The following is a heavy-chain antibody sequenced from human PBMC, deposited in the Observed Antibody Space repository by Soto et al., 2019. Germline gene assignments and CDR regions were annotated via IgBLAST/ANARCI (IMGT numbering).Heavy chain of an antibody. J-gene: IGHJ6*02. CDR2: ISGSGGST. D-gene: IGHD4-4*01. V-gene: IGHV3-23*01. CDR3: AKLGYSNYLPFYYYYYGMDV. Sequence: GGSLRLSCAASGFTFSSYAMSWVRQAPGKGLEWVSAISGSGGSTYYADSVKGRFTISRDNSKNTLYLQMNSLRAEDTAVYYCAKLGYSNYLPFYYYYYGMDVWGQGTTVTV. CDR1: GFTFSSYA.